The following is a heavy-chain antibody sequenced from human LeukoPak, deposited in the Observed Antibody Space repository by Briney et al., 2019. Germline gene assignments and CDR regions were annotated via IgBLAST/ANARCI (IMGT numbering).Heavy chain of an antibody. D-gene: IGHD5-12*01. CDR1: GGTFSSYA. CDR3: ARVNRGGYDPRNYYYYMDV. J-gene: IGHJ6*03. CDR2: IIPIFGTA. V-gene: IGHV1-69*05. Sequence: SVKVSCKASGGTFSSYAISWVRQAPGQGLEWMGRIIPIFGTANYAQKFQGRVTITTDESTSTAYMELSSLRSEDTAVYYCARVNRGGYDPRNYYYYMDVWGKGTTVTVSS.